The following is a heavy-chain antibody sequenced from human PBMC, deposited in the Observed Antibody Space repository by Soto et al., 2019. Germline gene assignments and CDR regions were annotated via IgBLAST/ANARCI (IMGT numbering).Heavy chain of an antibody. V-gene: IGHV1-69*06. J-gene: IGHJ4*02. CDR2: IIPIFGTA. CDR3: ARDQLEPRGHFDY. Sequence: GASVKVSCKASGGTFSSYAISWVRQAPGQGLELMGGIIPIFGTANYAQKFQGRVTITAGXXXXXAXMXLXXXXSEXTAGYYCARDQLEPRGHFDYWGQGTLVTVSS. CDR1: GGTFSSYA. D-gene: IGHD1-1*01.